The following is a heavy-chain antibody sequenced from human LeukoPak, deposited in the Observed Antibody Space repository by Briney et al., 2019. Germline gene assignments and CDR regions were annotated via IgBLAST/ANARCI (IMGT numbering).Heavy chain of an antibody. CDR3: ARRGYDILTGSAYYYYYMDV. V-gene: IGHV4-34*01. J-gene: IGHJ6*03. CDR1: GGSISSYY. D-gene: IGHD3-9*01. Sequence: SETLSLTCTVSGGSISSYYWSWIRQPPGKGLEWIGEINHSGSTNYNPSLKSRVTISVDTSKNQFSLKLSSVTAADTAVYYCARRGYDILTGSAYYYYYMDVWGKGTTVTISS. CDR2: INHSGST.